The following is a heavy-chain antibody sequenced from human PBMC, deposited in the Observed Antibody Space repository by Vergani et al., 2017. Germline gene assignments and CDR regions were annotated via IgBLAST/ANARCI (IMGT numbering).Heavy chain of an antibody. Sequence: QVQLVQSGAEVKKPGASVKVSCKASGYTFTGYYMHWVRQAPGQGLEWMGWINPNSGGTNYAQKFQGRVTMTRDTSISTAYMELSRLRSDDTAVYYCARVMGERGRSSSWYPAEYFQHWSQGTLVTVSS. V-gene: IGHV1-2*02. CDR3: ARVMGERGRSSSWYPAEYFQH. J-gene: IGHJ1*01. D-gene: IGHD6-13*01. CDR1: GYTFTGYY. CDR2: INPNSGGT.